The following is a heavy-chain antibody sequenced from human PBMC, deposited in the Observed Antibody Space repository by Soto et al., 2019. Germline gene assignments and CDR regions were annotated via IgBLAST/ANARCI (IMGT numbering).Heavy chain of an antibody. D-gene: IGHD6-13*01. CDR2: ISSSSSYI. CDR1: GFTFSSYS. CDR3: ARDPRIAAIGMDV. V-gene: IGHV3-21*01. Sequence: KTGGSLRLSCAASGFTFSSYSMNWVRQAPGKGLEWVSSISSSSSYIYYADSVKGRFTISRDNAKNSLYLQMNSLRAEDTAVYYCARDPRIAAIGMDVWGQGTTVTVSS. J-gene: IGHJ6*02.